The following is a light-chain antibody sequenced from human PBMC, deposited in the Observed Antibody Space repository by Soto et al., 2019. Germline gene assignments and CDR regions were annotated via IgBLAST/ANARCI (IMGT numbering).Light chain of an antibody. V-gene: IGKV1-6*01. CDR2: GAS. J-gene: IGKJ3*01. Sequence: AIQMTQSPSSLSAFVGDRVTITCRASQGIKSDLGWYQQKPGKAPKLLIYGASSLQSGVPSRFSGSGSGTDFTLTISSLQPEDFATYYCLQDYNYPLTFGPGTKVEIK. CDR3: LQDYNYPLT. CDR1: QGIKSD.